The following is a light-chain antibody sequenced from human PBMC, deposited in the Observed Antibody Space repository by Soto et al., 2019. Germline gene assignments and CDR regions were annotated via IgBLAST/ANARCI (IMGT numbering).Light chain of an antibody. Sequence: DIVMTQSPDSLAVSLGESATINCKSSQSVLYSSNNKNYLAWYQQKPGQPPKLLIYWASTRESGVPDRFSGSGSGTDFTLTISSLQAEDVAVYYCQQYYSTPGTFGQGTKVDIK. CDR2: WAS. CDR1: QSVLYSSNNKNY. CDR3: QQYYSTPGT. V-gene: IGKV4-1*01. J-gene: IGKJ1*01.